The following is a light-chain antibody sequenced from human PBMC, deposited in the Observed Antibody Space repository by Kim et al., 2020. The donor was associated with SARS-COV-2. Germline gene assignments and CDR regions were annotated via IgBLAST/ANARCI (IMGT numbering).Light chain of an antibody. CDR1: QSFNSNY. CDR2: GAS. J-gene: IGKJ1*01. V-gene: IGKV3-20*01. CDR3: QQYGTSPRT. Sequence: SPGEGTHLACWSGQSFNSNYLAWYQQKPGRAPRLLIYGASSRATGIPDRFSGSGSGTDFTLTISRLEPEDFAVYYCQQYGTSPRTFGQGTKVDIK.